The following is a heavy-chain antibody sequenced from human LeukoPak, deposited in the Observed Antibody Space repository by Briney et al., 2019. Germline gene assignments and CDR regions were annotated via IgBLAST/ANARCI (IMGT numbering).Heavy chain of an antibody. J-gene: IGHJ4*02. CDR3: AREGRDGYNPDY. CDR1: GFTFSSYA. Sequence: GGSLRLSCAASGFTFSSYAMSWVRQAPGKGLEWVSAISGSGGSTYYADSVKGRFTISRDNAKNSLYPQMNSLRAEDTAVYYCAREGRDGYNPDYWGQGTLVTVSS. V-gene: IGHV3-23*01. CDR2: ISGSGGST. D-gene: IGHD5-24*01.